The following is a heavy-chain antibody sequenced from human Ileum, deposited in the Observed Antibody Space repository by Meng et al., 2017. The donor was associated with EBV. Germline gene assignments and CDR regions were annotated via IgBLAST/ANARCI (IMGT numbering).Heavy chain of an antibody. V-gene: IGHV4-28*01. Sequence: VPPPGSGPGLVKPSDTLSLTCAVSGYSISSTNWWGWIRQPPGKGLEWIGYIYYSGSTSYNPSLKSRVTMSVDTSKNQFSLNLNSVTAVDTAVYYCARNVPGTSAYYDWGQGTLVTVSS. CDR1: GYSISSTNW. J-gene: IGHJ4*02. CDR2: IYYSGST. CDR3: ARNVPGTSAYYD. D-gene: IGHD3-22*01.